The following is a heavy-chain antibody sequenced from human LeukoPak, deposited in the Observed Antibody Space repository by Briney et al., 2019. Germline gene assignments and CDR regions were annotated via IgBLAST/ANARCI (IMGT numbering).Heavy chain of an antibody. Sequence: GRSLRLSCAASGVTFDDYAMHWVRQAPGKGLEWVSGISWNSGDIGYADSVKGRFTISRDNAKNSLYLQMNSLRAEDTALYYCSKESSGGLSSSGFTDWGQGTLVTVSS. CDR1: GVTFDDYA. CDR2: ISWNSGDI. V-gene: IGHV3-9*01. J-gene: IGHJ1*01. D-gene: IGHD3-22*01. CDR3: SKESSGGLSSSGFTD.